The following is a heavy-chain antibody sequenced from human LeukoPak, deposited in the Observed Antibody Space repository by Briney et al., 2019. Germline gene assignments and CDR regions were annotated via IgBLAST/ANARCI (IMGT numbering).Heavy chain of an antibody. V-gene: IGHV3-9*01. CDR1: GFTFDDYA. Sequence: GGSLRLSCAASGFTFDDYAMHWVRQAPGNGLEWVSGISWNSGSIGYADSVKGRFTISRDNAKNSLYLQMNSLRAEDTAVYYCARDYDSSGYFDYWGQGTLVTVS. CDR2: ISWNSGSI. J-gene: IGHJ4*02. CDR3: ARDYDSSGYFDY. D-gene: IGHD3-22*01.